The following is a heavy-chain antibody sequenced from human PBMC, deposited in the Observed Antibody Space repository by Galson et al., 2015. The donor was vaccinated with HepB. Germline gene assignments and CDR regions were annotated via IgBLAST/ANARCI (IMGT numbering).Heavy chain of an antibody. CDR2: FDPEDGET. J-gene: IGHJ1*01. V-gene: IGHV1-24*01. Sequence: SVKVSCKVSGYTLTELSMHWVRQAPGKGLEWMGGFDPEDGETIYAQKFRGRVTMTEDTSTDTAYMELSSLRSEDTAVYYCATDIPQWELLRHFQHWGQGTLVTVSS. D-gene: IGHD1-26*01. CDR3: ATDIPQWELLRHFQH. CDR1: GYTLTELS.